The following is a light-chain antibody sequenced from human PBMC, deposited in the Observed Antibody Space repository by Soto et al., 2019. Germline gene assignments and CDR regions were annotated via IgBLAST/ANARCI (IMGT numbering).Light chain of an antibody. V-gene: IGLV1-51*01. Sequence: QSVLTQPPSVSAAPGNKVTISCSGSTSNIGNDYVSWYQQLPGTAPKLLIYDNYKRPSGTPDRFSASRSGKSATLDITGLQTGDEADYYCGAWDASLNVYVFGDGTKVTV. CDR2: DNY. CDR1: TSNIGNDY. CDR3: GAWDASLNVYV. J-gene: IGLJ1*01.